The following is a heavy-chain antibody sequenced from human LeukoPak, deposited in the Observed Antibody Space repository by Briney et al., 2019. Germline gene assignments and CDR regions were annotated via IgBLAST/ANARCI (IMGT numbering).Heavy chain of an antibody. J-gene: IGHJ4*02. CDR3: ARDGSSGYYYAGCYFDY. CDR1: GFTFSSYE. V-gene: IGHV3-48*03. D-gene: IGHD3-22*01. Sequence: GGSLRLSCAASGFTFSSYEMNWVRQAPGKGLEWVSYISSSGSTIYYADSVKGRFTISRDNAKNSLYLQMNSLRAEDTAVYYCARDGSSGYYYAGCYFDYWGQGTLVTVSS. CDR2: ISSSGSTI.